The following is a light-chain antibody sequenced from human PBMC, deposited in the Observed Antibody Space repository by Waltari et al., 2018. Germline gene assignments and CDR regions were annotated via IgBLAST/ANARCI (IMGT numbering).Light chain of an antibody. CDR2: GAS. CDR1: QSLTKRY. V-gene: IGKV3-20*01. Sequence: VLTQSPGPLSLSPGGRATLTCRASQSLTKRYLAWYQQKPGQAPRLLIYGASSRAAGIPDRFSGSGSGTDFTLTISRLEPEDFAVYYCQQYGSSVLYTFGQGTKLEIK. J-gene: IGKJ2*01. CDR3: QQYGSSVLYT.